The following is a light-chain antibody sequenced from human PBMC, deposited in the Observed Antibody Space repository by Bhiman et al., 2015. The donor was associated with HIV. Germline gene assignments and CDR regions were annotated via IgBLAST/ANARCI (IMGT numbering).Light chain of an antibody. Sequence: SYELTQPPSVSVSPGQTASITCSGDKLGDRYAHWYQQKPGQSPVLVIYQDRKRPSGIPERFSGSNSGNTATLTINGTQATDEADYYCQAWDSSNAVVFGGGTKLTVL. V-gene: IGLV3-1*01. CDR3: QAWDSSNAVV. J-gene: IGLJ2*01. CDR1: KLGDRY. CDR2: QDR.